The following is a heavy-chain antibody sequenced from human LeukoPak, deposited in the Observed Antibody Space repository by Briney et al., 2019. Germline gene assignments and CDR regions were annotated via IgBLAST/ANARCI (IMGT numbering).Heavy chain of an antibody. CDR1: GYSISSGYY. Sequence: PSETLSLTCAVSGYSISSGYYWGWIRQPPGKGLEWIGSIYHSGSTYYNPSLKSRVTISVDTSKNQFSLKLSSVTAADTAVYYCARRLRVGIAAAGLGYNWFDPWGRGTLVTVSS. CDR3: ARRLRVGIAAAGLGYNWFDP. J-gene: IGHJ5*02. V-gene: IGHV4-38-2*01. CDR2: IYHSGST. D-gene: IGHD6-13*01.